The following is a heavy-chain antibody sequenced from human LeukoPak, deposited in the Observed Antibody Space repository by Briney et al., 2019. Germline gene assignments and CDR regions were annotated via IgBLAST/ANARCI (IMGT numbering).Heavy chain of an antibody. Sequence: PGGSLRLSCAASGFTVSSNYMSWVRQAPGKGLEWVSVIYSGGSTYYADSVKGRFTISRDNSKNTLYLQMNSLRAEDTAVYYCARGGGSSIFGVVIIGYYMDVWGKGTTVTVSS. J-gene: IGHJ6*03. CDR1: GFTVSSNY. CDR3: ARGGGSSIFGVVIIGYYMDV. D-gene: IGHD3-3*01. CDR2: IYSGGST. V-gene: IGHV3-53*01.